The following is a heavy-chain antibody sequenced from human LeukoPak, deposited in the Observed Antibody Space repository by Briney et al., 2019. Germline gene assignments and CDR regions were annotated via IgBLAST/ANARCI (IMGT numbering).Heavy chain of an antibody. CDR1: GFTFSDYY. V-gene: IGHV3-11*03. CDR3: ASSSTSWYDY. J-gene: IGHJ4*02. CDR2: ISSSSSYT. Sequence: GGSLRLSCVASGFTFSDYYMSWIRQAPGKGLEWVSYISSSSSYTNYADSLKGRFTISRDNAKNSLYLQMNSLRAEDTAVYYCASSSTSWYDYWGQGTLVTVSS. D-gene: IGHD2-2*01.